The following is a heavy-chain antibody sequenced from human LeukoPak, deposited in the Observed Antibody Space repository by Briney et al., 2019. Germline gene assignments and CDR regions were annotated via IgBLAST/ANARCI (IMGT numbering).Heavy chain of an antibody. D-gene: IGHD5-18*01. J-gene: IGHJ4*02. Sequence: SVKVSCKASGGTFSSYTISWVRQAPGQGLEWMGRIIPILGIANYAQKFQGRVTITADKSTSTAYMELCSLRSEDTAVYYCARDREGGSYDYYFDYWGQGTLVTVSS. CDR1: GGTFSSYT. CDR3: ARDREGGSYDYYFDY. V-gene: IGHV1-69*04. CDR2: IIPILGIA.